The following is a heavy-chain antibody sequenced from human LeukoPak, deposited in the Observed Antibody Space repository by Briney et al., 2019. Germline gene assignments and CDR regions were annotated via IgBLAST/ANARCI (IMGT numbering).Heavy chain of an antibody. D-gene: IGHD4-23*01. V-gene: IGHV1-69*13. CDR2: IIPIFGTA. CDR3: ARSTGDYGGNFGHRY. J-gene: IGHJ4*02. Sequence: GASVKVSCKASGGTFSSYAISWVRQAPGQGLEWMGGIIPIFGTANYAQKFQGRVTITADESTSTAYMELSSLRSEDTAVYYCARSTGDYGGNFGHRYWGQGTLVTVSS. CDR1: GGTFSSYA.